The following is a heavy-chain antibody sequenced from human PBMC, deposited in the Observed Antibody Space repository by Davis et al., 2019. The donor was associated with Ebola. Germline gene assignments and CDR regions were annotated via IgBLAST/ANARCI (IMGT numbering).Heavy chain of an antibody. CDR1: GGSISSYY. J-gene: IGHJ4*02. CDR3: ARQIWFGEIEDFDY. Sequence: SETLSLTCTVSGGSISSYYWSWIRQPPGKGLEWIGYIYYSGSTNYNPSLKSRVTISVDTSKNQFSLKLSSVTAADTAVYYCARQIWFGEIEDFDYWGQGTLVTVSS. CDR2: IYYSGST. V-gene: IGHV4-59*08. D-gene: IGHD3-10*01.